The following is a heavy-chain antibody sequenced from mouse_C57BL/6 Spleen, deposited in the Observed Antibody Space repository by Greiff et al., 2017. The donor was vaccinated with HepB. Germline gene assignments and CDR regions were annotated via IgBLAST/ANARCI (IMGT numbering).Heavy chain of an antibody. CDR2: IYPGDGDT. CDR3: ARGGYYGFAWFAY. V-gene: IGHV1-82*01. Sequence: VQLQQSGPELVKPGASVKISCKASGYAFSSSWMNWVKQRPGKGLEWIGRIYPGDGDTNYNGKFKGKATLTADKSSSTAYMQLSSLTSEDSAVYFCARGGYYGFAWFAYWGQGTLVTVSA. D-gene: IGHD1-1*01. J-gene: IGHJ3*01. CDR1: GYAFSSSW.